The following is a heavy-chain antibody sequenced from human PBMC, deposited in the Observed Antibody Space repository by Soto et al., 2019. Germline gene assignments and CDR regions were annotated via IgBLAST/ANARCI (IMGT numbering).Heavy chain of an antibody. CDR1: GGSFSGYY. V-gene: IGHV4-34*01. D-gene: IGHD4-4*01. J-gene: IGHJ6*02. Sequence: TSETLSLTCAVYGGSFSGYYWSWIRQPPGKGLEWIGEINHSGSTNYNPSLKSRVTISVDTSKNQFSLKLSSVTAADTAVYYCARGGYSNYRDYYYGMDVWGQGTTVTVS. CDR3: ARGGYSNYRDYYYGMDV. CDR2: INHSGST.